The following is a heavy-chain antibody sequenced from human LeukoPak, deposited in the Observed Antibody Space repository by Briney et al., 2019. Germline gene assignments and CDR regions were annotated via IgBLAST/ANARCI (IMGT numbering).Heavy chain of an antibody. Sequence: SETPSLTCTVSGGSISTYYWSWIRQPPGKGLEWIGYINYSGSSDSYPSLKSRVTISVDTSKNQISLKLSSVTAADTAVYYCARTYCRGGSCHFDYWGQGTLVTVSS. J-gene: IGHJ4*02. CDR1: GGSISTYY. D-gene: IGHD2-15*01. V-gene: IGHV4-59*08. CDR2: INYSGSS. CDR3: ARTYCRGGSCHFDY.